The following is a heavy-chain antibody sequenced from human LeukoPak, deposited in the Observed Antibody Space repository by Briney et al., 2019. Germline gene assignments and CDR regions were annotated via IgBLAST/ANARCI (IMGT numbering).Heavy chain of an antibody. CDR1: GGSISSYY. V-gene: IGHV4-4*09. Sequence: SETLSLTCTVSGGSISSYYWSWIRQPPGKGLEWIGYIYTSGSTNYNPSLKSRVTISVDTSKNQFSLKLSSVTAADTAVYYCARHEGTAYGSDYAFDIWGQGTMVTVSS. D-gene: IGHD3-10*01. J-gene: IGHJ3*02. CDR2: IYTSGST. CDR3: ARHEGTAYGSDYAFDI.